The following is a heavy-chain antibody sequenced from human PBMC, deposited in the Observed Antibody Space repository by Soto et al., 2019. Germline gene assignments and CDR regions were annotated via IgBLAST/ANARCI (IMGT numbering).Heavy chain of an antibody. CDR3: ARGPYHVLMVNAPNLYGMDV. J-gene: IGHJ6*04. D-gene: IGHD2-8*01. Sequence: QVQLVQSGAEVKKPGASVKVSCKASGYTFTTYDISWVRQTPGQGLEWMGRISTYNGNTSYPQSLQGRLTMTTDTSTTTAYMELRSLRSDDTAVYYCARGPYHVLMVNAPNLYGMDVWGKGTTVTVSS. CDR2: ISTYNGNT. CDR1: GYTFTTYD. V-gene: IGHV1-18*01.